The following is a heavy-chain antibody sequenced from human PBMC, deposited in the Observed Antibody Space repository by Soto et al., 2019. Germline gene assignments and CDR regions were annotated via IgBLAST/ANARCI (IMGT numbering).Heavy chain of an antibody. CDR2: IYSGGST. CDR3: ARALLPHDAFDI. Sequence: EVQLVESGGGLVQPGGSLRLSCAASGFTVSSNYMSWVRQAPGKGLEWVSVIYSGGSTYYADSVKGRFTISRDNSKNTLYLQMNSLRAEDTTVYYCARALLPHDAFDIWGQGTMVTVSS. J-gene: IGHJ3*02. CDR1: GFTVSSNY. V-gene: IGHV3-66*01.